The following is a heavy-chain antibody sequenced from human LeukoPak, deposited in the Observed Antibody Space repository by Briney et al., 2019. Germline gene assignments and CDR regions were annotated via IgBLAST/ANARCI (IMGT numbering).Heavy chain of an antibody. CDR2: ISYDGSNK. J-gene: IGHJ4*02. V-gene: IGHV3-30*18. D-gene: IGHD3-22*01. Sequence: GGSLRLSCAASGFTFSSYGMHWVRQAPGKGLEWVAVISYDGSNKYYADSVKGRFTISRDNSKNTLYLQMNSLRAEDTAVYYCAKGIVVVPKALDYWGQGTLVTVSS. CDR3: AKGIVVVPKALDY. CDR1: GFTFSSYG.